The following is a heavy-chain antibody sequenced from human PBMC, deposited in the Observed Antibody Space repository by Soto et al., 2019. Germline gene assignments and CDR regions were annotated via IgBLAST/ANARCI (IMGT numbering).Heavy chain of an antibody. CDR2: INAGNGNT. J-gene: IGHJ3*02. V-gene: IGHV1-3*01. D-gene: IGHD4-17*01. Sequence: ASVKVSCKASGYTFTSYAMHWVRQAPGQRLEWMGWINAGNGNTKYSQKFQGRVTITRDTSASTAYMELSSLRSEDTAVYYCARDLGTVTQDAFDIWGQGTMVTVSS. CDR3: ARDLGTVTQDAFDI. CDR1: GYTFTSYA.